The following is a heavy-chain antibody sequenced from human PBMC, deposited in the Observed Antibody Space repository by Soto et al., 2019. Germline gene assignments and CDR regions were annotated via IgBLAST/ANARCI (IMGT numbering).Heavy chain of an antibody. Sequence: ASGTLSLTCTVSGGSISSGGYYWSWIRQHPGKGLEWIGYIYYSGSTYYNPSLKSRVTISVDTSKNQFSLKLSSVTAADTAVYYCARDGLYCTNGVCHGGGYYYYGMDVWGQGTTVTVSS. V-gene: IGHV4-31*03. CDR1: GGSISSGGYY. CDR3: ARDGLYCTNGVCHGGGYYYYGMDV. D-gene: IGHD2-8*01. J-gene: IGHJ6*02. CDR2: IYYSGST.